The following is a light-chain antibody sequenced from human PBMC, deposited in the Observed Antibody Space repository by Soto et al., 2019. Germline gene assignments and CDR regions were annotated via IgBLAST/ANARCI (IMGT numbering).Light chain of an antibody. J-gene: IGLJ1*01. CDR1: SSDVGGYNY. CDR2: DVS. V-gene: IGLV2-14*01. Sequence: QSALTQPASVSGSPGQSITISCPGTSSDVGGYNYVSWYPQPPGTAPRLMIYDVSNRPSGVSNRFSGSKCGNTASRTISVLHAEDEADYYCSSYTRSSTYVFATGTKATVL. CDR3: SSYTRSSTYV.